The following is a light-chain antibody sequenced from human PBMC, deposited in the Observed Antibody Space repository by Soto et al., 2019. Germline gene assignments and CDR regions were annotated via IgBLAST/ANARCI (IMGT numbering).Light chain of an antibody. CDR2: DVS. CDR1: SSDVGAYNY. CDR3: SSYAGSVYV. V-gene: IGLV2-8*01. Sequence: QSVLTQPPSASGSPGQSVSISCTGTSSDVGAYNYVSWYQQHPGKAPKLTIYDVSKRPSGVPDRFSGSKSGNTASLTVSGLQAEDEADYYCSSYAGSVYVFGTGTKGTVL. J-gene: IGLJ1*01.